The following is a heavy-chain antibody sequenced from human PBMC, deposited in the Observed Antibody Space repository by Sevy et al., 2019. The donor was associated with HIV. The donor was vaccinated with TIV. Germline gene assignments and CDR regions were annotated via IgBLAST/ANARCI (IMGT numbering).Heavy chain of an antibody. CDR2: IIPIFSTA. D-gene: IGHD4-17*01. CDR3: ARDNSRPYGDHAPIYYYYGMDV. Sequence: ASVKVSCKASGGTFSSYAISWVRQAPGQGLEWMGGIIPIFSTANYAQKFQGRVTITADESTSTAYMELSSLRSEDTAVYYCARDNSRPYGDHAPIYYYYGMDVWGQGTTVTVSS. V-gene: IGHV1-69*13. J-gene: IGHJ6*02. CDR1: GGTFSSYA.